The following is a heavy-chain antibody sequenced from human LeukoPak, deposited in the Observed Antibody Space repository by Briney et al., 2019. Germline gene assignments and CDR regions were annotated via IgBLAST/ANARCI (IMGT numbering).Heavy chain of an antibody. Sequence: SETLSLTCTVSGGSMSPYHWGWIRQPPGKGLEWIGRIYTSGSTNYNPSLKSRVSMSVDTSKNQFSLKLSSVTAADTAVYYCARGRASYDYWGQGTLVTVSS. CDR1: GGSMSPYH. V-gene: IGHV4-4*07. CDR3: ARGRASYDY. D-gene: IGHD3-10*01. CDR2: IYTSGST. J-gene: IGHJ4*02.